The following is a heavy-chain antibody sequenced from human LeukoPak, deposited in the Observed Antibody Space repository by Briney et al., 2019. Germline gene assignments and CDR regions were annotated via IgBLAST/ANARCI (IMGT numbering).Heavy chain of an antibody. CDR2: ISSSSSTI. D-gene: IGHD3-3*01. CDR3: AGSDFWSGYPYYFDY. V-gene: IGHV3-48*01. CDR1: GFTFSSYS. Sequence: PGGSLRLSCAASGFTFSSYSMNWVRQAPGKGLEWVSYISSSSSTIYYADSVKGRFTISRDNAKNSLYLQMNSLRAEDTAVYYCAGSDFWSGYPYYFDYWGQGTLVTVSS. J-gene: IGHJ4*02.